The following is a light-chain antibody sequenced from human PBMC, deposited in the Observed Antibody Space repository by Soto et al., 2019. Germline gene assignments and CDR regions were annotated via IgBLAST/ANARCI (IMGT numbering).Light chain of an antibody. CDR2: DAS. CDR1: QYVSSF. J-gene: IGKJ1*01. Sequence: DIVLTQSSAPLSLSPGERATLSCMASQYVSSFLAWYQQKAGQAPRLLIYDASHRATGIPARFSGSWSGTDCTLTINSLEPEDVALYYCQQRYNWPPTLCQGTKVDI. CDR3: QQRYNWPPT. V-gene: IGKV3-11*01.